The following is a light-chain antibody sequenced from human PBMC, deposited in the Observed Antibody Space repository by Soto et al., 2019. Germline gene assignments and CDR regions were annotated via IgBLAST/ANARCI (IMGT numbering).Light chain of an antibody. V-gene: IGKV3-11*01. CDR3: QQRSNWPPGFT. CDR2: DAS. CDR1: QSVSSY. J-gene: IGKJ3*01. Sequence: EIVLTQSPATLSLSPGERATLSCRASQSVSSYLAWYQQKPGQAPRLLIYDASNMDTGIPARFSGSGSGTDFTLTISSLEPEDFEVYYCQQRSNWPPGFTFGPGTKVDIK.